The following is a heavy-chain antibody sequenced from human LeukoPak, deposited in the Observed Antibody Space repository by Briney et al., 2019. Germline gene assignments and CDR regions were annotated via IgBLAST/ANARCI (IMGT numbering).Heavy chain of an antibody. V-gene: IGHV1-2*04. J-gene: IGHJ6*04. Sequence: ASVKVSCKASGYTFTGYYMHWVRQAPGQGLEWMGWINPNSGGTNYAQKFQGWVTMTRDTSISTAYMELSRLRSDDTGVYYCARDSTTGTTGFGMDVWGKGTTVTVSS. CDR2: INPNSGGT. CDR1: GYTFTGYY. CDR3: ARDSTTGTTGFGMDV. D-gene: IGHD1-1*01.